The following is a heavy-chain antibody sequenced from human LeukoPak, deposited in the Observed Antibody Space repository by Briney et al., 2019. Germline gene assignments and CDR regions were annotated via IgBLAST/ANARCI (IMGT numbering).Heavy chain of an antibody. J-gene: IGHJ4*02. CDR2: INQDGSKE. V-gene: IGHV3-7*01. D-gene: IGHD5-12*01. CDR3: VRDGGVSGYDLLDY. CDR1: GFIFSNYW. Sequence: GGSLRLSCTASGFIFSNYWMTWVRQAPGKGLVWVAQINQDGSKEYYIDSVKARFSISRDNARNSLSLQMNSLRAEDTAVYYCVRDGGVSGYDLLDYWGQGTLVTGSS.